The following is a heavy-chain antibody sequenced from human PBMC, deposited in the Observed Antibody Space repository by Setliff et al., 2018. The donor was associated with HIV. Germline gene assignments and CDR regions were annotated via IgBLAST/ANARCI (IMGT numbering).Heavy chain of an antibody. V-gene: IGHV4-39*01. J-gene: IGHJ6*02. Sequence: PSETLSLTCTVSGVSLSSESYYWGWVRQPPGKALGWVGSMYYNGKIFYNPSLRSRVTIFVDSSKNELSLRLQSVTAADTAVYYCARRGESTGSWFSSWYSYDMDVWGQGTTVTVSS. CDR3: ARRGESTGSWFSSWYSYDMDV. D-gene: IGHD2-15*01. CDR1: GVSLSSESYY. CDR2: MYYNGKI.